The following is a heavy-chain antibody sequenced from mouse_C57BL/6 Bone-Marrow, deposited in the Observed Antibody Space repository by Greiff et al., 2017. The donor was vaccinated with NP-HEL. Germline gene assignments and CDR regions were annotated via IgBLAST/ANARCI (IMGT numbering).Heavy chain of an antibody. Sequence: DVQLQESGPVLVKPGASVKMSCKASGYTFTDYYMNWVKQSHGKSLEWIGVINPYNGGTSYNQKFKGKATLTVDKSSSTAYMELNSLTSEDSAVYYCARSGVLGFAYWGQGTLVTVSA. CDR3: ARSGVLGFAY. CDR1: GYTFTDYY. CDR2: INPYNGGT. J-gene: IGHJ3*01. D-gene: IGHD1-1*01. V-gene: IGHV1-19*01.